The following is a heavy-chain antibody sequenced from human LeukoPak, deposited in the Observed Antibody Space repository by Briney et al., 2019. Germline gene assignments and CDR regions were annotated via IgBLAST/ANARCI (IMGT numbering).Heavy chain of an antibody. J-gene: IGHJ4*02. D-gene: IGHD6-13*01. Sequence: SQTLSLTCTVSGGSISSGGYYWSWIRQHPGKGLEWIGYIYYSGSTYYNPSLKSRATISVDTSKNQFSLKLSSVTAADTAVYYCARHSRGYRPGGIDYWGQGTLVTVSS. CDR1: GGSISSGGYY. CDR2: IYYSGST. V-gene: IGHV4-31*03. CDR3: ARHSRGYRPGGIDY.